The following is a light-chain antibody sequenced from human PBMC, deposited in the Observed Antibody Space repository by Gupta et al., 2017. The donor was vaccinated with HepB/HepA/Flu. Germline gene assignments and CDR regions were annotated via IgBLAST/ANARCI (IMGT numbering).Light chain of an antibody. Sequence: GLPRSPGPLSVSPGERATLSCRASQSVSSTYLAWYQQKPGQTTSLLNDGATSRAAAIPNKRSGRGSGTDFTPTISRLQTEDVAEYYDQLYGSPPYTFGQGTKLEIK. CDR3: QLYGSPPYT. J-gene: IGKJ2*01. CDR2: GAT. V-gene: IGKV3-20*01. CDR1: QSVSSTY.